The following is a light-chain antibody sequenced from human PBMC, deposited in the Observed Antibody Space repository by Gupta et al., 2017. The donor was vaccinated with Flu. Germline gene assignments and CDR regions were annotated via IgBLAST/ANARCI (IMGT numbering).Light chain of an antibody. V-gene: IGKV3-11*01. CDR1: QSVSSY. Sequence: EIVLTQSPATLSLSPGERATLSCRASQSVSSYLAWYQQKAGQAPRLLIYDASNRATGIPARFSGSGSGTDFTLTISSLEPEDFAVYYCQQRSNGGITFGQGTRLEIK. CDR3: QQRSNGGIT. J-gene: IGKJ5*01. CDR2: DAS.